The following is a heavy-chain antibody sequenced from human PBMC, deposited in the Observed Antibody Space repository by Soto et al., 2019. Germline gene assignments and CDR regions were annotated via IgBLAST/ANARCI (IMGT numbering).Heavy chain of an antibody. D-gene: IGHD3-22*01. CDR1: GFTFSSYG. CDR2: IWYDGSNK. J-gene: IGHJ3*02. Sequence: QVQLVESGGGVIQPGRSLRLSCAASGFTFSSYGMHWVRQAPGKGLEWVAVIWYDGSNKYYADSVKGRFTISRDNSKNTLYLQMNSLRAEDTAVYYCARGERAGWDDSSGSSGFDIWGQGTMVTVSS. CDR3: ARGERAGWDDSSGSSGFDI. V-gene: IGHV3-33*01.